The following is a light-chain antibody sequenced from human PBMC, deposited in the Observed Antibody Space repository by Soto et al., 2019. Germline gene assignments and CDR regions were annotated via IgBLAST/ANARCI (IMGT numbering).Light chain of an antibody. V-gene: IGKV4-1*01. CDR2: WAC. J-gene: IGKJ5*01. Sequence: DIVMTQSPDSLAVSLGERATINCKSSQSILYSSNHKEKLAWYQQKPGQPPKLLIYWACTRESGIPDRYSGSGSGTDFTLNISSLQAEDVAVYCCQQYYSTPLTFGQGTRLEIK. CDR3: QQYYSTPLT. CDR1: QSILYSSNHKEK.